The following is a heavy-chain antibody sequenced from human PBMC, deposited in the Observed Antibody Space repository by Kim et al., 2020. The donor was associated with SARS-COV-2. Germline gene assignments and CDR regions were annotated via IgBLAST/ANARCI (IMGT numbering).Heavy chain of an antibody. CDR1: GFTFSSYA. Sequence: GGSLRLSCAASGFTFSSYAMHWVRQAPGKGLEWVAVISYDGSNKYYADSVKGRFTISRDNSKNTLYLQMNSLRAEDTAVYYCARSGYYYDSSGLEGDYWG. V-gene: IGHV3-30*04. J-gene: IGHJ4*01. CDR2: ISYDGSNK. CDR3: ARSGYYYDSSGLEGDY. D-gene: IGHD3-22*01.